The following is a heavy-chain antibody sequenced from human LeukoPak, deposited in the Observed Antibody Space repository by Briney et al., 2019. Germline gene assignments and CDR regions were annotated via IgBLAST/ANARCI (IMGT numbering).Heavy chain of an antibody. CDR2: ISGSCGST. Sequence: GGSLRLSCAASGFTFSSYAMSWVRQAPGKGLEWVSAISGSCGSTYYADSVKGRFTISRDNSKNTLYLQMNSLRAEDTAVYYCAKDALRQQLAPYYPYHMDVWGKGTTVTDSS. CDR3: AKDALRQQLAPYYPYHMDV. CDR1: GFTFSSYA. D-gene: IGHD6-13*01. J-gene: IGHJ6*03. V-gene: IGHV3-23*01.